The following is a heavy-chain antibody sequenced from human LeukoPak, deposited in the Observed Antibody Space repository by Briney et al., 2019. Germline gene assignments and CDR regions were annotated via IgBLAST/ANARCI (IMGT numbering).Heavy chain of an antibody. CDR3: ARVVGGITMIVVVIRDAFDI. D-gene: IGHD3-22*01. Sequence: ETLSLTCTVSGGSISSSSYYWGWIRQPPGKGLEWIGSIYYSGSTYYNPSLKGRVTISVDTSKNQFSLKLSSVTAADTAMYYCARVVGGITMIVVVIRDAFDIWGQGTMVTVSS. CDR1: GGSISSSSYY. CDR2: IYYSGST. V-gene: IGHV4-39*07. J-gene: IGHJ3*02.